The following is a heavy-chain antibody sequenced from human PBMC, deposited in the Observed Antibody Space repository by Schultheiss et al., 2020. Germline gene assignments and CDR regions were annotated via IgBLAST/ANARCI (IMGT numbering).Heavy chain of an antibody. J-gene: IGHJ6*02. D-gene: IGHD2-2*01. CDR3: ARDGVLVPAANYYYYGMDV. V-gene: IGHV3-23*01. Sequence: GESLKISCAASGFTFSSYAMSWVRQAPGKGLEWVSAISGSGGSTYYADSVKGRFTISRDNSKNTLYLQMNSLRAEDTAVYYCARDGVLVPAANYYYYGMDVWGQGTTVTVSS. CDR2: ISGSGGST. CDR1: GFTFSSYA.